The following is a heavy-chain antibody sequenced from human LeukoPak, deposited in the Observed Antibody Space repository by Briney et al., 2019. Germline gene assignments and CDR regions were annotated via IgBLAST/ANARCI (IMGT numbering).Heavy chain of an antibody. J-gene: IGHJ5*02. D-gene: IGHD6-13*01. V-gene: IGHV3-33*06. Sequence: GGSLRLSCAASGFTFSSYGMHWVRQAPGKGLEWVAVIWYDGSNKYYADSVKGRFTISRDNSKNTLYLQMNSLRAEDTAVYYCAKDHKQQLVINWFDPWGQRTLVTVSS. CDR3: AKDHKQQLVINWFDP. CDR2: IWYDGSNK. CDR1: GFTFSSYG.